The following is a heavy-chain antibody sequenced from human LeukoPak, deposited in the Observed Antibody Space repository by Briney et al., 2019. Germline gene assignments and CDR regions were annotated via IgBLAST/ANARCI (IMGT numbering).Heavy chain of an antibody. CDR2: IYYSGST. CDR1: GYSISSSNW. Sequence: SETLPLTCAVSGYSISSSNWWGWIRQPPGKGLEWIGYIYYSGSTYYNPSLKSRVTMSVDTSKNQFSLKLSSVTAVDTAVYYCARNSGYYDFWSGYPSSPFFDYWGQGTLVTVSS. CDR3: ARNSGYYDFWSGYPSSPFFDY. J-gene: IGHJ4*02. D-gene: IGHD3-3*01. V-gene: IGHV4-28*01.